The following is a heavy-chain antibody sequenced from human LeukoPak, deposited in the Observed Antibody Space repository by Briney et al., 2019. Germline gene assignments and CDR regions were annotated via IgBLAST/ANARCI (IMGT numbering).Heavy chain of an antibody. CDR2: INHSGST. J-gene: IGHJ6*02. CDR1: GGSFSGYY. CDR3: ARGYGMDV. V-gene: IGHV4-34*01. Sequence: KPSETLSLTCAVYGGSFSGYYWNWIRQPPGKGLEWIGEINHSGSTNYNPSLKSRVTISVDTSKNQFSLKLSSVTAADTAVYYCARGYGMDVWGQGTTVTVSS.